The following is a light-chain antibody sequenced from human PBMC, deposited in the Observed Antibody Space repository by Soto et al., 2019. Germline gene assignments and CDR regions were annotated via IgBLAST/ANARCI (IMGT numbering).Light chain of an antibody. J-gene: IGKJ5*01. Sequence: EIVLTQSPDTLSLSPGESATLSCRASQSVRSSYLAWYQQTPGQTPRLLIYAASSRATGIPDRFSGSGSGTDFSLTISRLEAEDFAVYYCQQYVTSPAITFGQGTRLEI. CDR3: QQYVTSPAIT. CDR1: QSVRSSY. CDR2: AAS. V-gene: IGKV3-20*01.